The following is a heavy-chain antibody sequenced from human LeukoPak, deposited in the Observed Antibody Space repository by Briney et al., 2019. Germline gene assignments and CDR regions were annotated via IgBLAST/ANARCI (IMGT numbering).Heavy chain of an antibody. V-gene: IGHV3-30-3*01. Sequence: GGSLRLSCAASGFTFSSYAMHWVRQAPGKGLEWVAVISYDGSNKYCADSVKGRFTISRDNSKNTLYLQMNSLRAEDTAVYYCARATIVVVINFNYWGQGTLVTVSS. CDR2: ISYDGSNK. J-gene: IGHJ4*02. CDR3: ARATIVVVINFNY. D-gene: IGHD3-22*01. CDR1: GFTFSSYA.